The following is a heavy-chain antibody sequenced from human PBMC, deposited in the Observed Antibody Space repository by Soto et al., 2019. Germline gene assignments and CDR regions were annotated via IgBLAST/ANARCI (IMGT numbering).Heavy chain of an antibody. CDR2: ISGGGGSA. CDR3: AKVGSSWYSHFDY. V-gene: IGHV3-23*01. J-gene: IGHJ4*02. CDR1: GVTFSSYA. Sequence: EVQLLESGGGLVQPGGSLRLSCAASGVTFSSYAMNWVRQTPGKGLEWVSIISGGGGSAYYADSVKGRLSISRDNSKNTLYLQMNSLRAEDTAVYYCAKVGSSWYSHFDYWGQGTLVTVSS. D-gene: IGHD6-13*01.